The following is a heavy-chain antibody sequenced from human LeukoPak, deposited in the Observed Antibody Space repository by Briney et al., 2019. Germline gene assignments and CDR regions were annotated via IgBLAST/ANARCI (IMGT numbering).Heavy chain of an antibody. V-gene: IGHV1-18*01. CDR2: ISAYNGNT. CDR3: ARYYDILTGYSNFDY. Sequence: ASVKVSCKASGYTFTSYGISWVRQAPGQGLEWMGWISAYNGNTNYAQKLQGRVTMTTDTSTSTAYMELRSLRSDDTAVYYCARYYDILTGYSNFDYWGQGTLVSVSS. CDR1: GYTFTSYG. D-gene: IGHD3-9*01. J-gene: IGHJ4*02.